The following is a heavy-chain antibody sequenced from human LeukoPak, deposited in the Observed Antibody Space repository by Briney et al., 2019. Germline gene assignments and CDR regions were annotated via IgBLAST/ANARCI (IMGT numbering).Heavy chain of an antibody. V-gene: IGHV4-59*01. J-gene: IGHJ5*02. CDR1: GGSINNYY. CDR3: ARGNLSCRGGSCYPNWFDP. CDR2: IHSGGGT. Sequence: TSETLSLTCTVSGGSINNYYWSWIRQPPGEGLEWIAYIHSGGGTNYNPSLKSRVTLSVDTSKNQFSLKLSSVTPADTAVYYCARGNLSCRGGSCYPNWFDPWGQGTLVTVSS. D-gene: IGHD2-15*01.